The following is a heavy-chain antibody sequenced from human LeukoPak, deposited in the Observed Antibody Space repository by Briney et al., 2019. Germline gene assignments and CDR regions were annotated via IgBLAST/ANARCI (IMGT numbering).Heavy chain of an antibody. CDR1: GGTFSSYA. Sequence: SVKVSCKASGGTFSSYAISWVRQAPGQGLEWMGGIIPIFGTANYAQKFQGRVTITADKSTSTVYMELSSLRSEDTAVYYCAGIMVVTPVTSLFDPWGQGTLVTVSS. D-gene: IGHD4-23*01. V-gene: IGHV1-69*06. CDR3: AGIMVVTPVTSLFDP. J-gene: IGHJ5*02. CDR2: IIPIFGTA.